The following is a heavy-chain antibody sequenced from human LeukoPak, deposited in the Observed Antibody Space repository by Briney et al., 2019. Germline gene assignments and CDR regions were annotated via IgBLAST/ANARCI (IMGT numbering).Heavy chain of an antibody. D-gene: IGHD3-10*01. CDR1: GFTFTTCA. Sequence: GGSLRLSCGASGFTFTTCAMYWVRQAPGKGLEWVALISDNGNEKYYADSVKGRFTISRDNSKSTLFLQMNSLRLGDTAVYYCARDFAVREVISYYMDVWGKGTTVTVSS. V-gene: IGHV3-30*04. CDR2: ISDNGNEK. J-gene: IGHJ6*03. CDR3: ARDFAVREVISYYMDV.